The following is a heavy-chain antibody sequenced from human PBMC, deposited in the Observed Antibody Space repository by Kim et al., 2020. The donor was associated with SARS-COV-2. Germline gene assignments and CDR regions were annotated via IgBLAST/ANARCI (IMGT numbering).Heavy chain of an antibody. CDR1: GYRFTSYW. CDR3: ARLDSSSWTTRGY. J-gene: IGHJ4*02. D-gene: IGHD6-13*01. Sequence: GGSLQISCKGSGYRFTSYWISWVRQMPGKGLEWMGRIDPSDSYTHYSPSFQGHVTISADKSISTAYLQWSSLKASDTAMYYCARLDSSSWTTRGYWGQGTLVTVSS. CDR2: IDPSDSYT. V-gene: IGHV5-10-1*01.